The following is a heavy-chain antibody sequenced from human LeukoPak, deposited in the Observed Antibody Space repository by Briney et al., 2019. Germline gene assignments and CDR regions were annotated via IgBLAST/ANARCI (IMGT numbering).Heavy chain of an antibody. CDR2: IKSKIDGGTT. J-gene: IGHJ4*02. D-gene: IGHD3/OR15-3a*01. CDR1: GLTFSSYE. V-gene: IGHV3-15*01. CDR3: TAGTGYSDFDY. Sequence: GGSLRLSCAASGLTFSSYEMNWVRQAPGKGLEWVGRIKSKIDGGTTDYAALVKGRFTISRDDSENTLYLQMNSLKTEDTAVYYCTAGTGYSDFDYWGQGTLVTVSS.